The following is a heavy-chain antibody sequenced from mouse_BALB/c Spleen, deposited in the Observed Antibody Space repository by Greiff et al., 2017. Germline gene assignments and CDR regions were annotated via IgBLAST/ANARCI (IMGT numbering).Heavy chain of an antibody. V-gene: IGHV1-4*01. CDR1: GYTFTSYT. J-gene: IGHJ3*01. D-gene: IGHD2-1*01. CDR3: AIYGNYPSWLAY. Sequence: VQLQQSGAELARPGASVKMSCKASGYTFTSYTMHWVKQRPGQGLEWIGYINPSSGYTNYNQKFKDKATLTADKSSSTAYMQLSSLTSEDSAVYYCAIYGNYPSWLAYWGQGTLVTVSA. CDR2: INPSSGYT.